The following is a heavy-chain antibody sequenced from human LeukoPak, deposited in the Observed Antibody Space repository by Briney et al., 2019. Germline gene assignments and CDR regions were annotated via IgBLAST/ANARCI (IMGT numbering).Heavy chain of an antibody. CDR1: GFSFSDSW. D-gene: IGHD5-12*01. V-gene: IGHV3-15*04. J-gene: IGHJ4*02. Sequence: PGGSLRLSCAASGFSFSDSWMSWVRQIPGKGLEWVGRIESKTDGGTTDYAAPVKGRLTISRDDSTNTLYLQMHSLKSEDTAVYYCARDRGSGYEEHFDYWGRGSLVTVS. CDR3: ARDRGSGYEEHFDY. CDR2: IESKTDGGTT.